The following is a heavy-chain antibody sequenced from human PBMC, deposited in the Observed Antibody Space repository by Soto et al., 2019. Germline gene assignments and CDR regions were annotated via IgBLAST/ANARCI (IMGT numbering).Heavy chain of an antibody. CDR1: GFTFRTSE. V-gene: IGHV3-48*03. J-gene: IGHJ4*02. D-gene: IGHD2-2*01. Sequence: GGSLRLSFAAPGFTFRTSEMNGVRRAPGKGLEGGSYISSSSSTRYYADSEKGRFTIARDNAKNSLFLQMNILRAEDTAVYYCGREGSSPSCYDYWGQGTLVTVSS. CDR3: GREGSSPSCYDY. CDR2: ISSSSSTR.